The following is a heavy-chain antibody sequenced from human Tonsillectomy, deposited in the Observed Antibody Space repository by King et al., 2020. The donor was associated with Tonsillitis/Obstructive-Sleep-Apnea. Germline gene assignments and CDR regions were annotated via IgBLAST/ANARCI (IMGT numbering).Heavy chain of an antibody. Sequence: PLTESGPPLVPPTETLTLTCTFSGFSLSTSGVGVGWIRQPPGKALEWLALIYWDDDKRYSPSLKRRLTITKETSKKQVVFTMTNMDPVDTATYYGAHSARIAMLGAEGDYWGQGTLGTVAA. V-gene: IGHV2-5*02. CDR3: AHSARIAMLGAEGDY. CDR1: GFSLSTSGVG. J-gene: IGHJ4*02. D-gene: IGHD3-3*01. CDR2: IYWDDDK.